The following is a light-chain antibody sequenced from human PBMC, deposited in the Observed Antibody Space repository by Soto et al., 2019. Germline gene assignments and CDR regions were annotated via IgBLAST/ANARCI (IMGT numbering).Light chain of an antibody. V-gene: IGKV3-15*01. Sequence: EIVMTQSPATLSVSPGERATLSCRASQSVSSNSAWYQQKPGQAPRLLIYGASTRATGIPARFSGSGSGTEFPLTISSLQSEDCAVYYCQQYNDWPRTFGQGTKVEIK. CDR2: GAS. CDR1: QSVSSN. J-gene: IGKJ1*01. CDR3: QQYNDWPRT.